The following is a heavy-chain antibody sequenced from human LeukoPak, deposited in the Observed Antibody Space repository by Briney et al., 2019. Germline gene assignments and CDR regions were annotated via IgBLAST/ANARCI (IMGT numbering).Heavy chain of an antibody. Sequence: SETLSLTCTVSGGSISSGDYYWTWIRQHPGKGLEWIGYIYYSGSTYYNPSLKSRVTISVDTSKNQFSLKLSSVATADTAVYYCAREGVGRDFWSGYYTGSYMDVWGKGTTVTVSS. D-gene: IGHD3-3*01. V-gene: IGHV4-31*03. J-gene: IGHJ6*03. CDR1: GGSISSGDYY. CDR3: AREGVGRDFWSGYYTGSYMDV. CDR2: IYYSGST.